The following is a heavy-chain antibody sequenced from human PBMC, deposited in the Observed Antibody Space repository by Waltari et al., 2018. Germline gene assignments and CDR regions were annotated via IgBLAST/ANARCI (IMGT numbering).Heavy chain of an antibody. D-gene: IGHD5-12*01. Sequence: QVQLVQSGAEVKKPGSSVKVSCKASGGTFSSYAISWVRQAPGQGLEWMGGIIPIFGTANDAQKFQGRVTITADKSTSTAYMELSSLRSEDTAVYYCARVVADSTPNYYYYYMDVWGKGTTVTVSS. J-gene: IGHJ6*03. CDR2: IIPIFGTA. CDR1: GGTFSSYA. V-gene: IGHV1-69*14. CDR3: ARVVADSTPNYYYYYMDV.